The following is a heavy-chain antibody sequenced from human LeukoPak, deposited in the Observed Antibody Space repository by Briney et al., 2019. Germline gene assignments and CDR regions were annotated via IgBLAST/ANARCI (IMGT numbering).Heavy chain of an antibody. CDR3: ARGPGIAVAGMDY. D-gene: IGHD6-19*01. CDR1: GFTFSSYS. Sequence: GGSLRLSCAASGFTFSSYSMNWVRQAPGKGLEWVSYISSSSSTIYYADSVKGRFTISRDNAKNSLYLQMNNLRAEDTAVYYCARGPGIAVAGMDYWGQGTLVTVSS. V-gene: IGHV3-48*01. CDR2: ISSSSSTI. J-gene: IGHJ4*02.